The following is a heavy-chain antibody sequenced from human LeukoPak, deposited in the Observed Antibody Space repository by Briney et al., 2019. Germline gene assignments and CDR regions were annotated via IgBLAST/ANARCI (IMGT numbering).Heavy chain of an antibody. CDR1: GYSFTSYW. V-gene: IGHV5-51*01. J-gene: IGHJ4*02. CDR3: ARAGYCGGDCYSGSDY. D-gene: IGHD2-21*02. Sequence: GESLKISCKGSGYSFTSYWIGWVRQMPGKDLEWMGIIYPGDSDTRYSPSFQGQVTISADKSISTAYLQWSSLKASDTAMYNCARAGYCGGDCYSGSDYWGQGTLVTVSS. CDR2: IYPGDSDT.